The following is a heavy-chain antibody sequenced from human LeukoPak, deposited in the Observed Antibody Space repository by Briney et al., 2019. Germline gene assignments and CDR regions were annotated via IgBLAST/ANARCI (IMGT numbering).Heavy chain of an antibody. D-gene: IGHD5-24*01. CDR2: LHPGYSDR. V-gene: IGHV5-51*01. Sequence: GESLKISCQGSGSSFINDWIAWVRQRPGKGLEWVGILHPGYSDRRYSASFEGQVTMSADRSIWTAYLQWSSLKASDTAMYYCTRRGDDYKFDHWGQGTLVTVSS. CDR3: TRRGDDYKFDH. CDR1: GSSFINDW. J-gene: IGHJ4*02.